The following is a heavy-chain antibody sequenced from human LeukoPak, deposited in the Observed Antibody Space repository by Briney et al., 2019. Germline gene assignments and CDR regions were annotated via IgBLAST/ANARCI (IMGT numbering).Heavy chain of an antibody. J-gene: IGHJ4*02. CDR3: ARGRLWENYYGSEY. CDR2: INHSGST. Sequence: PSETLSLTCAVYGGSFSGYYWSWIRQPPGKGLEWIGEINHSGSTNYNPSLKSRVTISVDTSKNQFSLKLSSVTAADTAVYYCARGRLWENYYGSEYWGQGTLVTVSS. V-gene: IGHV4-34*01. CDR1: GGSFSGYY. D-gene: IGHD3-10*01.